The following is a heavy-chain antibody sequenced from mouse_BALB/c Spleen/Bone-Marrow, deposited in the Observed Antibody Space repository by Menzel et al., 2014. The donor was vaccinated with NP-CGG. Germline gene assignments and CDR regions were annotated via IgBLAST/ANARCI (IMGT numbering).Heavy chain of an antibody. J-gene: IGHJ4*01. Sequence: VQLQQSGPDLVKPSQSLSLTCTVTGYSITSGYSWHWIRQFPGNKLEWMGYIHYSGSTNYNPSLKSRISITRDTSKNQFFLQLNSVTTEDTATYHCTRRGYGNWGYYAMDYWGQGTSVTVSS. CDR3: TRRGYGNWGYYAMDY. CDR2: IHYSGST. V-gene: IGHV3-1*02. D-gene: IGHD2-1*01. CDR1: GYSITSGYS.